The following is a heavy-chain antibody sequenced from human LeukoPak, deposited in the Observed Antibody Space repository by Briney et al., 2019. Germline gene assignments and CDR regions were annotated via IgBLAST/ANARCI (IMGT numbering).Heavy chain of an antibody. CDR3: ARVGGSGRSNPYYFDY. D-gene: IGHD3-10*01. Sequence: AASVKVSCKASGYTFTSYDINWVRQATGQGLEWMGWINPNSGDTKYAEKFQARVTMTRDTSMNTAYMELSRLRSDDTAVYYCARVGGSGRSNPYYFDYWGQGTLVTVSS. CDR1: GYTFTSYD. J-gene: IGHJ4*02. V-gene: IGHV1-2*02. CDR2: INPNSGDT.